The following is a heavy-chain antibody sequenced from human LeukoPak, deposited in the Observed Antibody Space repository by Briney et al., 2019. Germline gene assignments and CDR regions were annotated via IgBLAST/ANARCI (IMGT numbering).Heavy chain of an antibody. D-gene: IGHD3-3*01. V-gene: IGHV3-21*01. CDR2: ISSSSSYI. J-gene: IGHJ4*02. Sequence: GGSLRLSCAASGFTFSSYEMNWVRQAPGKGLEWVSSISSSSSYIYYADSVKGRFTISRDNAKNSLYLQMNSLRAEDTAVYYCARDRGRSDYDFWSGYYSPFDYWGQGTLVTVSS. CDR1: GFTFSSYE. CDR3: ARDRGRSDYDFWSGYYSPFDY.